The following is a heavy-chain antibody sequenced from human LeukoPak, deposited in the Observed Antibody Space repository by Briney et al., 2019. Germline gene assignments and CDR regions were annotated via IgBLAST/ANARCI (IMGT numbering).Heavy chain of an antibody. CDR3: AREGSSSPWDY. Sequence: PSETLSLTCAVYGGSFSGYYWSWIRQPPGKGLEWIGEINHSGSTNYNPSLKSRVTISVDTSKNQFSLKLSPVTAADTAVYYCAREGSSSPWDYWGQGTLVTVSS. CDR2: INHSGST. V-gene: IGHV4-34*01. D-gene: IGHD6-13*01. J-gene: IGHJ4*02. CDR1: GGSFSGYY.